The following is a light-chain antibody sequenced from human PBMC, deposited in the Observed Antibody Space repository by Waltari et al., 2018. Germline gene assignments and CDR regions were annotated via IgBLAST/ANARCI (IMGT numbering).Light chain of an antibody. J-gene: IGLJ3*02. Sequence: QTVVTQEPSLSVSPGGKVTLTCGLSSGSVSTTYYPIWYQQAPGQAPPTLIFYTNTRSFWGPDRFSGSILDNEAALAITGAKADDESDLYCELSMGSGIWVFGGGTKLTGL. CDR2: YTN. V-gene: IGLV8-61*01. CDR1: SGSVSTTYY. CDR3: ELSMGSGIWV.